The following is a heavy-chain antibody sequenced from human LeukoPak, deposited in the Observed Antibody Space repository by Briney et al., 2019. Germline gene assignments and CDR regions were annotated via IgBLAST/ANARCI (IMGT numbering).Heavy chain of an antibody. CDR1: GFTFSSYA. D-gene: IGHD4-17*01. CDR3: ARVPTTVTTVYFDY. V-gene: IGHV3-53*01. J-gene: IGHJ4*02. CDR2: IYSGGST. Sequence: PGGSLRLSCAASGFTFSSYAMSWVRQAPGKGLEWVSVIYSGGSTYYADSVKGRFTISRDNSKNTLYLQMNSLRAEDTAVYYCARVPTTVTTVYFDYWGQGTLVTVSS.